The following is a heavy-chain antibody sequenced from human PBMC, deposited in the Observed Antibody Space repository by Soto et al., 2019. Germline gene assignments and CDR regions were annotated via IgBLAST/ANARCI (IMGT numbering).Heavy chain of an antibody. CDR3: AKDMGPGYCSGGSCYLDAFDI. CDR2: ISGSGGST. CDR1: GFTFSSYA. V-gene: IGHV3-23*01. D-gene: IGHD2-15*01. J-gene: IGHJ3*02. Sequence: EVQLLESGGGLVQPGRSLRLSCAASGFTFSSYAMSWVRQAPGKGLEWVSAISGSGGSTYYADSVKGRFTISRDNSKNTLYLQMNSLRAEDTAVYYCAKDMGPGYCSGGSCYLDAFDIWGQGTMVTVSS.